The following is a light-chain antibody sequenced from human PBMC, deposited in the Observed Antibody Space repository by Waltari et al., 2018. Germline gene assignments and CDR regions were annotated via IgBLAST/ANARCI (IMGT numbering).Light chain of an antibody. CDR3: QTGGHGTWV. V-gene: IGLV4-69*01. Sequence: QLVLTQSPSASASLGASVNLTCTLSSGHSSNIIAWLQQKPEKGPRYLMKFNSAGSHSQGDEIPDRFSGSSAGAERYLTISTVQSEDEADYYCQTGGHGTWVFGGGTKLTVL. CDR2: FNSAGSH. J-gene: IGLJ3*02. CDR1: SGHSSNI.